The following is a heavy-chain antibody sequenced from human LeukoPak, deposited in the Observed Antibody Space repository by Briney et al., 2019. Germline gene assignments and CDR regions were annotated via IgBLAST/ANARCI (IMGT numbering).Heavy chain of an antibody. CDR2: ISGSGGST. V-gene: IGHV3-23*01. D-gene: IGHD3-3*01. J-gene: IGHJ1*01. CDR3: AGHPGITIFGVVILEYFQH. CDR1: GFTFSSYA. Sequence: PGGSLRLSCAASGFTFSSYAMSWVRQAPGKGLEWVSAISGSGGSTYYADSVKGRFTISRDNSKNTLYLQMNSLRAEDTAVYYCAGHPGITIFGVVILEYFQHWGQGTLVTVSS.